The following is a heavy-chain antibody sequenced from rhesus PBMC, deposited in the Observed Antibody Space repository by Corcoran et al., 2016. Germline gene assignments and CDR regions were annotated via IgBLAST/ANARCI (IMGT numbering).Heavy chain of an antibody. CDR2: IKGNSGST. CDR3: AKYWDV. V-gene: IGHV4-80*01. CDR1: VGSFISHW. J-gene: IGHJ5-2*02. Sequence: QVQLQASGPGLVQPSVTLSLTCALSVGSFISHWCTWIRQPPGKGLEWIGEIKGNSGSTNYSPALKSRVTISKDAAKNQFSLKLSSVTAADTAVYYCAKYWDVWGRGVLVTVSS.